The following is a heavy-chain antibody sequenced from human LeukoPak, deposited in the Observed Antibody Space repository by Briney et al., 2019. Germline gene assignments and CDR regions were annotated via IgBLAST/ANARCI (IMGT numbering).Heavy chain of an antibody. CDR3: ARGRSVYDYVWGSYRYAYYMDV. D-gene: IGHD3-16*02. V-gene: IGHV3-53*01. CDR1: GFTVSSNY. CDR2: IYSGGST. J-gene: IGHJ6*03. Sequence: GGSLRLSCAASGFTVSSNYMSWVRQAPGKGLEWVSVIYSGGSTYYADSVKGRFTISRDNSKNTLYLQMNSLRAEDTAVYYCARGRSVYDYVWGSYRYAYYMDVWGKGTTVTISS.